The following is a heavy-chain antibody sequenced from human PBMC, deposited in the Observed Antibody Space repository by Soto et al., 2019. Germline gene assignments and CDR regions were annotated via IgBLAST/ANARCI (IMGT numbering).Heavy chain of an antibody. CDR2: ISGGGDGT. Sequence: EVQLLESGGGLVQPGGSLRLSCAASGFTCTNYAMSWVRQAPGKGLEWVSTISGGGDGTYYADSVKGHFTISRDNSKNTLYLQMNSLRVEDTAIYYCAQKGLGSLKTFCSGSGCHYAFDIWGQGTMVTVSS. CDR1: GFTCTNYA. J-gene: IGHJ3*02. V-gene: IGHV3-23*01. CDR3: AQKGLGSLKTFCSGSGCHYAFDI. D-gene: IGHD6-19*01.